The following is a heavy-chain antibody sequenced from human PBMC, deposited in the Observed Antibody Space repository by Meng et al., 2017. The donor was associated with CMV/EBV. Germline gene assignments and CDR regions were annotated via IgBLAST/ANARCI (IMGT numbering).Heavy chain of an antibody. V-gene: IGHV3-7*01. D-gene: IGHD2-2*01. Sequence: GGSLRLSCAASGFTFSTAWMSWVRQAPGKGLEWVANIKQDGSEKYYVDSVKGRFTISRDNAKNSLYLQMNSLRAEDTAVYYCARESLDCSSTAPPCVDYYGMDVWGQGTTVTVSS. J-gene: IGHJ6*02. CDR1: GFTFSTAW. CDR3: ARESLDCSSTAPPCVDYYGMDV. CDR2: IKQDGSEK.